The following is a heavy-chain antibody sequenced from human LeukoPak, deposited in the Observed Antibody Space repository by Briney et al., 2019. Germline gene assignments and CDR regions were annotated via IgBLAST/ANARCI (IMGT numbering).Heavy chain of an antibody. D-gene: IGHD6-13*01. J-gene: IGHJ6*04. V-gene: IGHV3-43D*04. CDR2: ISWDGVST. Sequence: PGGSLRLSCAASGFTFDDYAMHWVRQAPGKGLEWVSLISWDGVSTYYADSVKGRFAISRDNSKNSLYLQMNSLRAEDTALYYCAKDMPSAAAGTDYYGMDVWGKGTTVTVSS. CDR3: AKDMPSAAAGTDYYGMDV. CDR1: GFTFDDYA.